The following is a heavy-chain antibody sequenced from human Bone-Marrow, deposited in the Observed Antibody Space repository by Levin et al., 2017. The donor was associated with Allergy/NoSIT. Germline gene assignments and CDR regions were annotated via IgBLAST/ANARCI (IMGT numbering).Heavy chain of an antibody. CDR3: ARASGSFDY. D-gene: IGHD1-26*01. Sequence: LSLTCAASGFTFSSYGMHWVRQAPGKGLEWVAVIWHDGSNKYYADSVKGRFTISRDNSKNTMYLQMKTLRAEDTAVYYCARASGSFDYWGQGSLVTVSP. CDR1: GFTFSSYG. CDR2: IWHDGSNK. V-gene: IGHV3-33*01. J-gene: IGHJ4*02.